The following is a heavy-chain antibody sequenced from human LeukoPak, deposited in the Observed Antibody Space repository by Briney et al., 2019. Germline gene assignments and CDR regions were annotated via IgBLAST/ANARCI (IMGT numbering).Heavy chain of an antibody. CDR3: AKDKRYFDWLLFPLDY. J-gene: IGHJ4*02. D-gene: IGHD3-9*01. CDR1: GFTFSSYW. Sequence: GGSLRLSCAASGFTFSSYWMHWVRQAPGKGLVWVSRINSDGSSTSYADSVKGRFTISRDNAKNTLYLQMNSLRAEDTAVYYCAKDKRYFDWLLFPLDYWGQGTLVTVSS. CDR2: INSDGSST. V-gene: IGHV3-74*01.